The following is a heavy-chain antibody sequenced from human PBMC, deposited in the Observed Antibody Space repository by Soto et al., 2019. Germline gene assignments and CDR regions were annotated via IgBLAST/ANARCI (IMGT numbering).Heavy chain of an antibody. J-gene: IGHJ4*02. CDR1: GGSISSGGYY. CDR2: IYYSGST. V-gene: IGHV4-31*03. Sequence: SETLSLTCTVSGGSISSGGYYWSWIRQHPGKGLEWIGYIYYSGSTYYNPSFKSRFTISVDTSKNQFSLKLSSVTAADTAVYYCARAFMYYYDSSGYPTTLYYFDYWGQGTLVTVSS. D-gene: IGHD3-22*01. CDR3: ARAFMYYYDSSGYPTTLYYFDY.